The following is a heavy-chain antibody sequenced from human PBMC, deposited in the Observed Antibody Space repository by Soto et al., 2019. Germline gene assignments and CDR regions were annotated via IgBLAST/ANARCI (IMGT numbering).Heavy chain of an antibody. J-gene: IGHJ5*02. V-gene: IGHV4-31*03. D-gene: IGHD3-10*01. CDR2: IYYSGST. Sequence: QVQLQESGPGLVKPSQTLSLTCTVSGGSISSGGYYWSWIRQHPGKGLEWIGYIYYSGSTYYNPSLKSRVTISVDTSKNQFSLKLSSVTAADTAVYYCARKTRITMVRGVVWWFDPWGQGTLVTVSS. CDR3: ARKTRITMVRGVVWWFDP. CDR1: GGSISSGGYY.